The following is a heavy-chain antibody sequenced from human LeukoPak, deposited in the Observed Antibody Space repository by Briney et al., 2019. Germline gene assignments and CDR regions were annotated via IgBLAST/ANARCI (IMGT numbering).Heavy chain of an antibody. CDR3: ASPRRGYCSGGSCLDY. J-gene: IGHJ4*02. CDR1: GGSISSSSYY. V-gene: IGHV4-39*07. CDR2: IYYSGST. Sequence: PSETLSLTCTVSGGSISSSSYYWGWIRQPPGKGLEWIGSIYYSGSTYYNPSLKSRVTISVDTSKNQFSLKLSSVTAADTAVYYCASPRRGYCSGGSCLDYWGQGTLVTVSP. D-gene: IGHD2-15*01.